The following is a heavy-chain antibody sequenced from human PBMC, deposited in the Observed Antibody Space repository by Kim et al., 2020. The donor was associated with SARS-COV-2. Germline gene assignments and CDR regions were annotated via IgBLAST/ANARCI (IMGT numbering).Heavy chain of an antibody. Sequence: ASVKVSCKASGYTFTSYDINWVQQATGQGLEWMGWMNPNSGDTGYVQKFQGRVTMTRDTSISTAYMELSSLRSEDTAVYYCVRSRGGGGVNFDHWGQGTL. J-gene: IGHJ4*02. CDR2: MNPNSGDT. V-gene: IGHV1-8*01. CDR1: GYTFTSYD. CDR3: VRSRGGGGVNFDH. D-gene: IGHD3-16*01.